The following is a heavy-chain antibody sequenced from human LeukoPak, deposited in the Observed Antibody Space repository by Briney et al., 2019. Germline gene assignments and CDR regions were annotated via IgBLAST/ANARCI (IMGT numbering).Heavy chain of an antibody. CDR2: IYYSGST. CDR1: GGSISSYY. V-gene: IGHV4-59*01. Sequence: SETLSLTCTVSGGSISSYYWSWIRQPPGKGLEWIGYIYYSGSTNYNPSLKSRVTISVDTSKNQFSLKLSSVTAADTAVYYCARRWEQPYTNWFDPWGQGTLITVSS. J-gene: IGHJ5*02. CDR3: ARRWEQPYTNWFDP. D-gene: IGHD1-26*01.